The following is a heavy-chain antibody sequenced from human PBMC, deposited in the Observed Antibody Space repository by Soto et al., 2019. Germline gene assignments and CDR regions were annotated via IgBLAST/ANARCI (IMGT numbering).Heavy chain of an antibody. J-gene: IGHJ5*02. Sequence: TLSLTCAVSGGSISSGGYSWSWIRQPPGKGLEWIGYIYHSGSTYYNPSLKSRVTISVDRSKNQFSLKLSSVTAADTAVYYCARGLSIAARPDWFDPWGQGTLVTVSS. CDR2: IYHSGST. V-gene: IGHV4-30-2*01. CDR3: ARGLSIAARPDWFDP. CDR1: GGSISSGGYS. D-gene: IGHD6-6*01.